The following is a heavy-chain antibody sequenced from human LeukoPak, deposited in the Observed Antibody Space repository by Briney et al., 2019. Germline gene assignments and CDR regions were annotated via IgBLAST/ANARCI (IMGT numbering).Heavy chain of an antibody. CDR2: IYHSGST. V-gene: IGHV4-38-2*01. CDR1: GYSISSGYY. CDR3: ARQGYYDINWFDP. D-gene: IGHD3-9*01. J-gene: IGHJ5*02. Sequence: PSETLSLTCAVSGYSISSGYYWGWIRQPPGKGLEWIGSIYHSGSTYYHPSLKSRVTISVDTSKNQFSLKLSSVTAADTAVYYCARQGYYDINWFDPWGQGTLVTVSS.